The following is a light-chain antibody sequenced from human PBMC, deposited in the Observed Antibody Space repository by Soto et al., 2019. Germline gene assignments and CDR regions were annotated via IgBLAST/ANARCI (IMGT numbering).Light chain of an antibody. V-gene: IGKV1-39*01. CDR2: SAS. J-gene: IGKJ5*01. CDR1: QSIGNY. Sequence: DIQMNQSPSSLSASIGDRVTLTCRSSQSIGNYLNWYQHKPGKAPSLLIHSASTLQNGVPSRFSGSGSGTEFTFTISGLQPDEVATYYCQASYTTPLTFGQGTRL. CDR3: QASYTTPLT.